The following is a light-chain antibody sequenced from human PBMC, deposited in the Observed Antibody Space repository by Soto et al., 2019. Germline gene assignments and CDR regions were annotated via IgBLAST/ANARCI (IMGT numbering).Light chain of an antibody. V-gene: IGKV1-39*01. CDR2: AAR. CDR3: QQSNSTPPT. Sequence: DIQMTHSPSSLSSSCGDRVTITCRASQSISSYLNWYQHKPGKAPKLLIYAARSLQSGVPSRFSGSGSGTDFTLTISSLQLQDIATYYCQQSNSTPPTFGQGTRLEI. J-gene: IGKJ5*01. CDR1: QSISSY.